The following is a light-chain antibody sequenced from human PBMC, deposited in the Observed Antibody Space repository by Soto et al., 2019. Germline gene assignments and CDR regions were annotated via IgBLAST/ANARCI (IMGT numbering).Light chain of an antibody. J-gene: IGKJ4*01. V-gene: IGKV1-5*03. CDR1: HSIGAS. CDR3: QQYNSSPLT. Sequence: DIQMTQSPSTLYASVGDRVTITCRASHSIGASLAWFQQKPGKAPNLLIYKASSLESGVPSRFSGSGSGTEFTLTISTLQPDDFATYYCQQYNSSPLTFGGGTKVEIK. CDR2: KAS.